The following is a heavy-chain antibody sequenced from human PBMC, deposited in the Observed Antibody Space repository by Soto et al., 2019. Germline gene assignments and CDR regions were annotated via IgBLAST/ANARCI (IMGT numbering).Heavy chain of an antibody. CDR1: GGSISSGGYS. Sequence: PSETLSLTCAVSGGSISSGGYSWSWIRQPPGKGLEWIGSIYYSGSTYYNPSLKSRVTISVDRSKNQFSLKLSSVTAADTAVYYCARAGDSSGPVALGYWGKGTLVTVSS. D-gene: IGHD6-19*01. V-gene: IGHV4-39*07. J-gene: IGHJ4*02. CDR2: IYYSGST. CDR3: ARAGDSSGPVALGY.